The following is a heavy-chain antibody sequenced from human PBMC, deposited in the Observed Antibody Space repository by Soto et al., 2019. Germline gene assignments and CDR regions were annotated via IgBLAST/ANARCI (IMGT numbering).Heavy chain of an antibody. D-gene: IGHD1-26*01. V-gene: IGHV3-72*01. Sequence: EVQLVESGGGLVQPGGSLRLSCAASGFTSSDYYMDYVRQAPGTGLEWVGRTRSKGRSYSTEYAASVQGRFTISRDDSKNSLYLQMNRLKTEDTAVYYCVRAKSTTCWYFFEYWGQGILVTVSS. CDR2: TRSKGRSYST. CDR1: GFTSSDYY. J-gene: IGHJ4*02. CDR3: VRAKSTTCWYFFEY.